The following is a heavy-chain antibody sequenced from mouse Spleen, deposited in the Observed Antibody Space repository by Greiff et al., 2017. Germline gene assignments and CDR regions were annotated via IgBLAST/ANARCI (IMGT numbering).Heavy chain of an antibody. J-gene: IGHJ3*01. V-gene: IGHV2-6*01. CDR2: IWGGGST. D-gene: IGHD3-3*01. Sequence: QVHVKQSGPGLVAPSQSLSITCTVSGFSLTSYGVDWVRQSPGKGLEWLGVIWGGGSTNYNSALKSRLSISKDNSKSQVFLKMNSLQTDDTAMYYCASDLRDGGFAYWGQGTLVTVSA. CDR3: ASDLRDGGFAY. CDR1: GFSLTSYG.